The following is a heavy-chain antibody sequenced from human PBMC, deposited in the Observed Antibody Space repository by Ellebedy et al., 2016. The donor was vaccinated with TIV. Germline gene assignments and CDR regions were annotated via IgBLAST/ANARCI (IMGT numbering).Heavy chain of an antibody. Sequence: SETLSLTXTVSGGSISSSSYYWGWIRQPPGKGLEWIGSIYYSGSTYYNPSLKSRVTISVDTSKNQFSLKLSSVTAADTAVYYCARWEVTGGFDYWGQGTLVTVSS. D-gene: IGHD2-21*02. CDR1: GGSISSSSYY. J-gene: IGHJ4*02. CDR2: IYYSGST. V-gene: IGHV4-39*01. CDR3: ARWEVTGGFDY.